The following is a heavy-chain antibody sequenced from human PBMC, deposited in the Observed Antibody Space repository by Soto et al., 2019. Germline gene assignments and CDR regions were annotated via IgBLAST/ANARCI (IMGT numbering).Heavy chain of an antibody. CDR1: GYTFTGYY. CDR3: EHHGIAAHGGFDP. D-gene: IGHD6-13*01. J-gene: IGHJ5*02. Sequence: ASVKVSCKASGYTFTGYYMHWVRQAPGQGLEWMGWINPNSGGTNYAQKFQGRVTMTRDTSISTAYMELSRLRSDDTAVYYCEHHGIAAHGGFDPWGQGTLVTVSS. V-gene: IGHV1-2*02. CDR2: INPNSGGT.